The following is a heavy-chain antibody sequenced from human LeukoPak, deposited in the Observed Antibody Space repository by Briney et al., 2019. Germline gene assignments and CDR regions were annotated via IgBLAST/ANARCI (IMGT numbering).Heavy chain of an antibody. V-gene: IGHV3-15*01. CDR3: TTDISIVVVPAAP. J-gene: IGHJ5*02. Sequence: GGSLRLSCAASGFTFSNAWMSWVRQAPGKGLEWVGRIKSKTDGGTTDYAAPVKGRFTIPRDDSKNTLYLQMNSLKTEDTAVYYCTTDISIVVVPAAPWGQGTLVTVSS. D-gene: IGHD2-2*01. CDR1: GFTFSNAW. CDR2: IKSKTDGGTT.